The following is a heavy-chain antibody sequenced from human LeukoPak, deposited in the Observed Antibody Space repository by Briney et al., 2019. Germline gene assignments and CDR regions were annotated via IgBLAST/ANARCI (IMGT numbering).Heavy chain of an antibody. J-gene: IGHJ4*02. CDR2: IYYSGST. CDR3: ARGATRETFDY. V-gene: IGHV4-59*08. Sequence: SETLSLTCTVSGGSISSYYWSWIRQPPGKGLEWIGYIYYSGSTNYNPSPKSRVTISVDTSENQFSLKLSSVTAADTAVYYCARGATRETFDYWGQGTLVTVSS. CDR1: GGSISSYY. D-gene: IGHD5-12*01.